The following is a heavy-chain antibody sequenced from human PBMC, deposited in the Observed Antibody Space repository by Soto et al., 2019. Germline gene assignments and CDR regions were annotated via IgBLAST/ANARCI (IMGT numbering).Heavy chain of an antibody. Sequence: ASVKVSCKASGYPFPDNYMHWVRQAPGQGLEWMAWVNPTTGGTKYAQRFQDRVTVTWDTSISTAYMELSRLRSDDTAIYYCARGYCGDIGCSDYFDHWGQGTLVTVSS. V-gene: IGHV1-2*02. CDR2: VNPTTGGT. D-gene: IGHD2-21*01. J-gene: IGHJ4*02. CDR3: ARGYCGDIGCSDYFDH. CDR1: GYPFPDNY.